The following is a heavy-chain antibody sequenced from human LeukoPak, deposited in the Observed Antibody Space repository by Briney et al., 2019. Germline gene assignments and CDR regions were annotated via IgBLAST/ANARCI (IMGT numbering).Heavy chain of an antibody. CDR2: IIPIFGTA. V-gene: IGHV1-69*13. D-gene: IGHD2-2*01. CDR3: ARGQEYQLLLSWFDP. CDR1: GGTFSSYA. J-gene: IGHJ5*02. Sequence: GASVKVSCKASGGTFSSYAISWVRQAPGQGLEWMGGIIPIFGTANYAQKFQGRVTITADESTSTAYVELSSLRSEDTAVYYCARGQEYQLLLSWFDPWGQGTLVTVSS.